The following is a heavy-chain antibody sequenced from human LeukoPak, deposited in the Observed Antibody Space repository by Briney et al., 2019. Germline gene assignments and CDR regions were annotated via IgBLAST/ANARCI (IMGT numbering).Heavy chain of an antibody. CDR1: GFAFSSYS. D-gene: IGHD3-10*01. CDR2: ISSSSSYI. CDR3: ARDFTSYYYGSGSPAY. J-gene: IGHJ4*02. V-gene: IGHV3-21*01. Sequence: PGGSLRLSCAASGFAFSSYSMNWVRQAPGKGLEWVSSISSSSSYIYYADSVKGRFTISRDNAKNSLYLQMNSLRAEDTAVYYCARDFTSYYYGSGSPAYWGQGTLVTVSS.